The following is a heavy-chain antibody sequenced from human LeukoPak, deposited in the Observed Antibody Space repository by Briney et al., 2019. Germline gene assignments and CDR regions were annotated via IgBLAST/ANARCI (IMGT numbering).Heavy chain of an antibody. Sequence: PSETLSLTCAVYGGSFSGYYWSWIRQPQGKGVEWIGEINHSGSTNYNPSLKSRVTMSVDTSKNQFSLKLSSVTAADTAVYYCAREGYYDSSGSDYWGQGTLVTVSS. J-gene: IGHJ4*02. V-gene: IGHV4-34*01. CDR3: AREGYYDSSGSDY. D-gene: IGHD3-22*01. CDR2: INHSGST. CDR1: GGSFSGYY.